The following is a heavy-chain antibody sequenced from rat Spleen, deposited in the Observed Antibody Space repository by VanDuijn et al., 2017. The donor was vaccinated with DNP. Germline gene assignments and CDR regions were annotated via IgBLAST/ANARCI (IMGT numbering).Heavy chain of an antibody. D-gene: IGHD1-4*01. J-gene: IGHJ4*01. CDR3: ARENYPGYCMDV. CDR1: GFTFNNYG. V-gene: IGHV5-31*01. Sequence: EVQLVESGGDLVQPGRSLKLSCVASGFTFNNYGMTWIRQAQGKGMEWVASITSSGGSTYYPDSVKGRFTISRDNAKNTLYLQMNSLRSEDTATYYCARENYPGYCMDVWGQGTSVTVSS. CDR2: ITSSGGST.